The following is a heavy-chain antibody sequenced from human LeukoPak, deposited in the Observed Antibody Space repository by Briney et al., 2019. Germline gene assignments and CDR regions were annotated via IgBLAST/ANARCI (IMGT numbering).Heavy chain of an antibody. Sequence: PSETLSLTCTVSGGSISNFYWSWIRRPPGKGLEWIGYIFTGGSTNYNPSLKSRVTISLDTSKNQYSLKLNSVTAADTAVYYCARDGGGKDGGGFYFDHWGQGTLVTVSS. V-gene: IGHV4-59*01. D-gene: IGHD3-16*01. CDR3: ARDGGGKDGGGFYFDH. J-gene: IGHJ4*02. CDR1: GGSISNFY. CDR2: IFTGGST.